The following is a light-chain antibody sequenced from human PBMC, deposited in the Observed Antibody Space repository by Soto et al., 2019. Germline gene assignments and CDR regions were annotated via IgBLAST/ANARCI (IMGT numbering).Light chain of an antibody. J-gene: IGKJ1*01. CDR2: KAS. CDR3: QQYNSLRT. CDR1: QSISSW. Sequence: DIQMTQSPSTLSASVGDRVTITCRASQSISSWLAWYQQKPGKAPKLLIYKASSLESGVPSRVSGSGSGTEFTLTLSSRQPDDFATYYGQQYNSLRTFGQGTKVEIK. V-gene: IGKV1-5*03.